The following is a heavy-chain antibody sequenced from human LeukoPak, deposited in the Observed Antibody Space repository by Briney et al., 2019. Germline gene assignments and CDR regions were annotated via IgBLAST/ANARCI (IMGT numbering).Heavy chain of an antibody. CDR1: GGTFSCYA. D-gene: IGHD6-13*01. V-gene: IGHV1-69*13. CDR3: AALIAYGSAAGTEHDC. J-gene: IGHJ4*02. CDR2: IIPIFGTA. Sequence: SVKVSCKASGGTFSCYAIRWVRLAPGQGLEWMGGIIPIFGTANYAQKFQGRVTITADESTSTAYMELSSLRSEDTAVYYCAALIAYGSAAGTEHDCWGQGTLVTVSS.